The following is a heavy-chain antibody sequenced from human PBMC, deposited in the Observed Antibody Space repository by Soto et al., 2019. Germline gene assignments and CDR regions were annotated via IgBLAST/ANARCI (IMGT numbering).Heavy chain of an antibody. CDR2: IIPIFGTA. V-gene: IGHV1-69*06. D-gene: IGHD5-18*01. J-gene: IGHJ6*02. CDR1: GGTFSSYA. CDR3: ARRGVTAMDFYYYYYGMDV. Sequence: SVKVSCKASGGTFSSYAISWVRQAPGQGLEWMGGIIPIFGTANYAQKFRGRVTITADKSTSTAYMELSSLRSEDTAVYYCARRGVTAMDFYYYYYGMDVWGQGTTVTVSS.